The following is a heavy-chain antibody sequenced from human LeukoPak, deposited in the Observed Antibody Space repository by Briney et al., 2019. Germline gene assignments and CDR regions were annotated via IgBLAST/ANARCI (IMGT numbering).Heavy chain of an antibody. J-gene: IGHJ4*02. CDR2: MNPNSGNT. CDR3: ARSGYSYGYGSP. Sequence: GASVKVSCKASGYTFTSYDINWVRQATGQELEWMGWMNPNSGNTGYAQKFQGRVTMTRDTSISTAYMELSRLRSDDTAVYYCARSGYSYGYGSPWGQGTLVTVSS. V-gene: IGHV1-8*01. CDR1: GYTFTSYD. D-gene: IGHD5-18*01.